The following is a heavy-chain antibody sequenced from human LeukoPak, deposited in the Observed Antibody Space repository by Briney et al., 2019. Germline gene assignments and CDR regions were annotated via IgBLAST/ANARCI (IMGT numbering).Heavy chain of an antibody. Sequence: GGSLRLSCAASGFTFSSYWVHWVRQAPGKGLVWVSRINSDGSSTSYADSVKGRFTISRDNAKNTLYLQMNSLRAEDTAVYYCAREASVVITPFFDYWGQGTLVTVSS. D-gene: IGHD3-22*01. CDR2: INSDGSST. CDR3: AREASVVITPFFDY. V-gene: IGHV3-74*01. CDR1: GFTFSSYW. J-gene: IGHJ4*02.